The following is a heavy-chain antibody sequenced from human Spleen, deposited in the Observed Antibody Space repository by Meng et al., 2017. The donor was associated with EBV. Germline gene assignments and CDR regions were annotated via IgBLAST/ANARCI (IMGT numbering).Heavy chain of an antibody. V-gene: IGHV4-4*02. CDR2: FFHSGST. Sequence: QVRRRESGTGLVKPSGTLSLTCVVSGGSISSAYWWSWVRQSPEKGLEWIGEFFHSGSTNYNPSLKSRVSISLDRSKSQSALKLTSMTAADTAVYYCARSGSSPSPIDYWGQGTLVTVSS. CDR1: GGSISSAYW. J-gene: IGHJ4*02. CDR3: ARSGSSPSPIDY. D-gene: IGHD6-13*01.